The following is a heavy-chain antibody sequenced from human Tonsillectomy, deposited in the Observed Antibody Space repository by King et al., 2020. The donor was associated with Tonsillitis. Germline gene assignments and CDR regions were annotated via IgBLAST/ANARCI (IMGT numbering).Heavy chain of an antibody. V-gene: IGHV3-48*04. D-gene: IGHD3-10*01. J-gene: IGHJ4*02. CDR2: ISGSRSTI. CDR1: GFTFSNYG. Sequence: VQLVESGGGVVQPGRSLRLSCAASGFTFSNYGMHWVRQAPGKGLEWVAFISGSRSTIYYADSVKGRFTISRDNAKNSLYLQMNSLRAEDTAVYYCARAFYGSGNGGYFDYWGQGTLVTVSS. CDR3: ARAFYGSGNGGYFDY.